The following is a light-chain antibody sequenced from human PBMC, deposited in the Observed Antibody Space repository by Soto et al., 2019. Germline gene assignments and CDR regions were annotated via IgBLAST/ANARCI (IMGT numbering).Light chain of an antibody. CDR1: QGSSNY. V-gene: IGKV1-27*01. Sequence: DIQMTQSPSSLSASVGDRVTITCRASQGSSNYLAWYQQKPGKVPKLLIYAASTLQSGVPSRLSGSGSGTDFTYTFSSRQPEDVATSYCQKYNSAPWTFGPGNKVEI. CDR3: QKYNSAPWT. J-gene: IGKJ1*01. CDR2: AAS.